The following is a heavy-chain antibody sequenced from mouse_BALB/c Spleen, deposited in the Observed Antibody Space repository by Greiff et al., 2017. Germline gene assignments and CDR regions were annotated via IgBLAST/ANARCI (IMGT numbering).Heavy chain of an antibody. J-gene: IGHJ2*01. Sequence: VQLKQSGAELVKPGASVKLSCTASGFNIKDTYMHWVKQRPEQGLEWIGRIDPANGNTKYDPKFQGKATITADTSSNTAYLQLSSLTSEDTAVYYCARGHRYGEFDYWGQGTTLTVSS. CDR1: GFNIKDTY. D-gene: IGHD2-14*01. CDR2: IDPANGNT. V-gene: IGHV14-3*02. CDR3: ARGHRYGEFDY.